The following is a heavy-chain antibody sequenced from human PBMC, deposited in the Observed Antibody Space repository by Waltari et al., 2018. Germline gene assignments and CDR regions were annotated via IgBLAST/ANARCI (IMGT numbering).Heavy chain of an antibody. V-gene: IGHV3-9*01. CDR3: AKDRGIAVADYDLYYYYYGMDV. CDR2: ISWNSGSI. CDR1: GFTFDDYA. Sequence: EVQLVESGGGLVQPGRSLRLSCAASGFTFDDYALPWVRQAPGKGLEGVSGISWNSGSIGYAGSVKGRFTISRDNAKNSLYLQMNSLRAEDTALYYCAKDRGIAVADYDLYYYYYGMDVWGQGTTVTVSS. J-gene: IGHJ6*02. D-gene: IGHD6-19*01.